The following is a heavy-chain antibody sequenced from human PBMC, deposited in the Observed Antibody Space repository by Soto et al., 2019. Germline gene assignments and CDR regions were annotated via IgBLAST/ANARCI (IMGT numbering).Heavy chain of an antibody. CDR2: IYPSGSA. CDR3: ARVAGRFYYGMDV. V-gene: IGHV4-4*02. J-gene: IGHJ6*02. CDR1: GGSISSSNC. Sequence: QVQLQESGPGLVKPSGTLSLTCAVSGGSISSSNCWSWVRQPPGKGLEWIGEIYPSGSANYNPSPRSRVTISVDKSTTQFSLKMSSVTAADTAVYYCARVAGRFYYGMDVWGQGTTVTVSS.